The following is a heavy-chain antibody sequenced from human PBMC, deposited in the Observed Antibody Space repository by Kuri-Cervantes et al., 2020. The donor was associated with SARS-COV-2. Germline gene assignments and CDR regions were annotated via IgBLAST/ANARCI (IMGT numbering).Heavy chain of an antibody. J-gene: IGHJ5*02. V-gene: IGHV4-34*01. CDR3: AGGGYDFWSGYYTGCWFDP. Sequence: SETLSLTCAVYGGSFSGYYWSWIRQPPGKGLEWIGEINHSGSTNYNPSLKSRVTISVDTSKNQFSLKLSSVTAADTAVYYCAGGGYDFWSGYYTGCWFDPWGQGTLVTVSS. CDR1: GGSFSGYY. D-gene: IGHD3-3*01. CDR2: INHSGST.